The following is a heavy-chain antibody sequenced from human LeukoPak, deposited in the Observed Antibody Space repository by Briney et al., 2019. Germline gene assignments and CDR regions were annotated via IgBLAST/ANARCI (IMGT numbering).Heavy chain of an antibody. V-gene: IGHV4-61*02. Sequence: SETLSLTCTVSGGSISSGSYYWSWIRQPAGKGLEWIGRIYTSGSTNYNPSLKSRVTISVDTSKNQFSLKLSSVTAADAAVYYCARHYYGSGSYYNVAWFDPWGQGTLVTVSS. D-gene: IGHD3-10*01. J-gene: IGHJ5*02. CDR2: IYTSGST. CDR1: GGSISSGSYY. CDR3: ARHYYGSGSYYNVAWFDP.